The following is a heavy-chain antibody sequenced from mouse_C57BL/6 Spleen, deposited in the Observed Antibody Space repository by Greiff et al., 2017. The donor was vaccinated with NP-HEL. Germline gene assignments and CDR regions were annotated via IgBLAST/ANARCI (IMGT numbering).Heavy chain of an antibody. Sequence: QVQLQQSGPELVKPGASVKISCMASGYAFSSSWMNWVKQRPGKGLEWIGRIYPGDGDTNYNGKFKGKATLTADKSSSTAYMQLSSLTSEDSAVYFCARWNYGSSYYFDYWGQGTTLTVSS. CDR2: IYPGDGDT. CDR3: ARWNYGSSYYFDY. V-gene: IGHV1-82*01. J-gene: IGHJ2*01. D-gene: IGHD1-1*01. CDR1: GYAFSSSW.